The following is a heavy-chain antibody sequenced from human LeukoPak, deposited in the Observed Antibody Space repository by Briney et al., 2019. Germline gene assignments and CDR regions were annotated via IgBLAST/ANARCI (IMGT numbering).Heavy chain of an antibody. J-gene: IGHJ4*02. V-gene: IGHV4-34*01. Sequence: SETLSLTCAVYGGSFSGYYWSWIRQPPGKGLEWIGEINHSGSTNYNPSLKSRVTISVDTSKNQFSLKLSSVTAADTAVYYCALLLVVIAAAGPHDNWGQGTLVTVSS. D-gene: IGHD6-13*01. CDR2: INHSGST. CDR3: ALLLVVIAAAGPHDN. CDR1: GGSFSGYY.